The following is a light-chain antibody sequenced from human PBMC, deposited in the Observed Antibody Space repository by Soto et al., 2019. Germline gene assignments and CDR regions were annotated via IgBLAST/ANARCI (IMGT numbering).Light chain of an antibody. V-gene: IGKV1-6*01. J-gene: IGKJ2*01. CDR2: GAS. CDR3: LQDHSFPYT. CDR1: QDIRNE. Sequence: AIQMTQSPASLSASVGDRVAITCRASQDIRNELGWYQQKPGKAPKLLIYGASNLQSGIPSGFSGSGSGTDFTFTISSLQPEDSATYYCLQDHSFPYTFGQGTKLEIK.